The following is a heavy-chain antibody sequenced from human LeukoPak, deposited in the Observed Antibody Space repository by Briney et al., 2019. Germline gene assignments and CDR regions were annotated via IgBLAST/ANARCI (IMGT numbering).Heavy chain of an antibody. CDR3: ARVNYYGSGSYYQYYWFDP. Sequence: SETLSLTCTVSGGSISSYYWSWIRQPPGKGLEWIGYTYYSGSTNYNPSLKSRVTISVDTSKNQFSLKLSSVTAADTAVYYCARVNYYGSGSYYQYYWFDPWAREPWSPSPQ. J-gene: IGHJ5*02. D-gene: IGHD3-10*01. V-gene: IGHV4-59*12. CDR2: TYYSGST. CDR1: GGSISSYY.